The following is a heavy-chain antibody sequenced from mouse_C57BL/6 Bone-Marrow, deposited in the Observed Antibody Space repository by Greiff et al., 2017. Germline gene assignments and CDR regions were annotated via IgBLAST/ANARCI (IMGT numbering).Heavy chain of an antibody. V-gene: IGHV1-39*01. J-gene: IGHJ3*01. CDR1: GYSFTDYN. Sequence: VQLQQSGPVLVKPGASVKISCKASGYSFTDYNMNWVKQSNGKSLEWIGVINPNYGTTSYNQKFKGKATWTVDQSSSTTYMQLNSLTSEDSAVYYCAYGYDGAWLAYWGQGTLVTVSA. CDR3: AYGYDGAWLAY. D-gene: IGHD2-2*01. CDR2: INPNYGTT.